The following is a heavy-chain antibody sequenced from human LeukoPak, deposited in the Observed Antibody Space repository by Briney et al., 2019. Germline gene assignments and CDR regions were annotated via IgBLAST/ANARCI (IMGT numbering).Heavy chain of an antibody. CDR1: GYTFTSHG. D-gene: IGHD3-3*01. Sequence: GASVKVSCKASGYTFTSHGISWVRQAPGQGLEWMGWISAYNGNTNYAQKLQGRVTMTTDTSTSTAYMELRSLRSDDTAVYYCARAGKGITIFGVAQNWFDPWGQGTLVTVSS. J-gene: IGHJ5*02. V-gene: IGHV1-18*01. CDR3: ARAGKGITIFGVAQNWFDP. CDR2: ISAYNGNT.